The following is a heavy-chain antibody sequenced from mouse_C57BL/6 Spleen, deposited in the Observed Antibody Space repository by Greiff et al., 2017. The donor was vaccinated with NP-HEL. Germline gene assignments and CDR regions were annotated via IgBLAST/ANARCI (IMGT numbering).Heavy chain of an antibody. D-gene: IGHD1-1*01. CDR1: GFTFSSYG. CDR2: ISSGGSYT. Sequence: EVKLMESGGDLVKPGGSLKLSCAASGFTFSSYGMSWVRQTPDKRLEWVATISSGGSYTYYPDSVKGRFTISRDNAKNTLYLQMSSLKSEDTAMYYCARHDTTVVATRAMDYWGQGTSVTVSS. V-gene: IGHV5-6*01. CDR3: ARHDTTVVATRAMDY. J-gene: IGHJ4*01.